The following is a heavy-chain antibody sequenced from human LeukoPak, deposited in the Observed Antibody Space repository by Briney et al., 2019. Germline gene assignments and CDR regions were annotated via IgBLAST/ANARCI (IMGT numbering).Heavy chain of an antibody. D-gene: IGHD2-2*01. CDR2: GSYKGGT. CDR1: GDSIRGGTYY. J-gene: IGHJ1*01. Sequence: RPSETLSLTCDVSGDSIRGGTYYWGWIRQSPGKGLEWIGQGSYKGGTEYNPFLKSRVTISVDRSRNQFSLRLKFVTAADTAVYFCARLDSRGPDDKWGQGTLVTVSS. V-gene: IGHV4-39*07. CDR3: ARLDSRGPDDK.